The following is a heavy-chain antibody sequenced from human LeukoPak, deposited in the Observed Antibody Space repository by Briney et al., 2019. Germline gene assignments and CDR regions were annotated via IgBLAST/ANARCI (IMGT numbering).Heavy chain of an antibody. V-gene: IGHV1-18*01. CDR1: GYTFTSYG. J-gene: IGHJ3*02. Sequence: ASVKVSCKDSGYTFTSYGISWLRQAPGQGLEWMGWISAYNGNTNYAQKLQARVTMTTDTSTSTAYMELRSLRSDDTAVYYCARYDSAHDAFDIWGQGTMVTVSS. D-gene: IGHD3-9*01. CDR3: ARYDSAHDAFDI. CDR2: ISAYNGNT.